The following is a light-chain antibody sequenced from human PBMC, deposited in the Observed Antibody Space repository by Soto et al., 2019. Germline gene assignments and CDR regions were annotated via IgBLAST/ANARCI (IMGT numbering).Light chain of an antibody. V-gene: IGKV3-15*01. CDR2: GAS. CDR1: QSVSSN. J-gene: IGKJ1*01. Sequence: EIVVTQSPSTLSVSPGERKTLSCRASQSVSSNLAWYQQNPGQAPRLLIYGASTRATGIPARFSGSGSGTEFPLSISSLYCEVFAVDSCEKYNNWPRRKFGQGTKMDI. CDR3: EKYNNWPRRK.